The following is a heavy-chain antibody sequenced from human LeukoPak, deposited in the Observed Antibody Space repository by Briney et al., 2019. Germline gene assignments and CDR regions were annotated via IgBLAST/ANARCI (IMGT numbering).Heavy chain of an antibody. J-gene: IGHJ6*02. D-gene: IGHD5-12*01. CDR3: AKSGYDYTYYGMDV. V-gene: IGHV6-1*01. CDR2: TYYRSKWYN. Sequence: SQTLSLTCAISGDSVSSNSAAWNWIRQSPSRGLEWLGRTYYRSKWYNDYAVSVKSRITINPDTSKNQFSLQLDSVTPEDTAVYYCAKSGYDYTYYGMDVWGQGTTVTVSS. CDR1: GDSVSSNSAA.